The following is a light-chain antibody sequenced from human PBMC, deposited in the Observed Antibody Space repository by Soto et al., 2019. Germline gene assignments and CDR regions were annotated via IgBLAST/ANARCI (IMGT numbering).Light chain of an antibody. CDR1: QSVSSDY. CDR3: QQDFNLPWT. CDR2: GAY. J-gene: IGKJ1*01. Sequence: EIVMTQSPATLSLSPGDRATLSCRASQSVSSDYLSWYQQRPGQAPRLLIYGAYTRATGIPARFSGSGSGTDFTLTISSLQPEDFAVYYCQQDFNLPWTFGQGTQVEIK. V-gene: IGKV3D-7*01.